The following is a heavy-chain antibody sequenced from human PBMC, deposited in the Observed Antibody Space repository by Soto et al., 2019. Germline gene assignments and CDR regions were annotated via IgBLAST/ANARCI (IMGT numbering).Heavy chain of an antibody. D-gene: IGHD6-6*01. CDR2: IIPIFTTA. V-gene: IGHV1-69*13. CDR3: ARDLWGSSSVFDY. Sequence: SVKVSCKASGGTLSTHAISWLRQAPGQGLEWMGGIIPIFTTANYAQKFLGRVTISADESSNTAYMELNSLRSDDTAVYYCARDLWGSSSVFDYWGQGTLVTVSS. J-gene: IGHJ4*02. CDR1: GGTLSTHA.